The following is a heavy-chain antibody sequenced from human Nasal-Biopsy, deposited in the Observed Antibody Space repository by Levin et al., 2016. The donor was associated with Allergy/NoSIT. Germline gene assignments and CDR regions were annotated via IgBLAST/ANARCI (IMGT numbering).Heavy chain of an antibody. D-gene: IGHD2/OR15-2a*01. CDR3: AKQSLVGEDFYGLDV. Sequence: GGSLRLSCVVSGLTFGDHAMTWVRQPPGKGLEWFSAISANGLTTAYAESVKGRFTISRDNFRNTLLLHMESLRAEDTGLYYCAKQSLVGEDFYGLDVWGRGTTVTVSS. CDR2: ISANGLTT. V-gene: IGHV3-23*01. CDR1: GLTFGDHA. J-gene: IGHJ6*02.